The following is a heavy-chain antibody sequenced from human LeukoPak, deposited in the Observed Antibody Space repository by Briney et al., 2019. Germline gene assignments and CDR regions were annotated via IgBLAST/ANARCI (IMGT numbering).Heavy chain of an antibody. J-gene: IGHJ3*02. CDR1: GFTFSSYA. V-gene: IGHV3-30-3*01. CDR3: ATDSRSGSGLHAFDI. D-gene: IGHD1-26*01. CDR2: ISYDGSNK. Sequence: GGSLRLSCAASGFTFSSYAMHWVRQAPGKGLEWVAVISYDGSNKYYADSVKGRFTISKDNPKSTLYLQVNSLRPEDTAVYYCATDSRSGSGLHAFDIWGQGTMVTVSS.